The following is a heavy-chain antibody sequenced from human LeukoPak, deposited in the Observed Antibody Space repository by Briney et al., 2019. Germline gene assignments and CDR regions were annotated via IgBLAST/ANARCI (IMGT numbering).Heavy chain of an antibody. CDR2: IVVGSGNT. CDR3: AAIVSRGSSSSSYDY. V-gene: IGHV1-58*02. D-gene: IGHD6-6*01. Sequence: SVKVSCKASGFTFTRSAMLWVRQARGQRLEWIGWIVVGSGNTNYAKKFQERVTITRDMSTSTAYMDLSSLRSEDTAVYNCAAIVSRGSSSSSYDYWGQGTLVTVSS. CDR1: GFTFTRSA. J-gene: IGHJ4*02.